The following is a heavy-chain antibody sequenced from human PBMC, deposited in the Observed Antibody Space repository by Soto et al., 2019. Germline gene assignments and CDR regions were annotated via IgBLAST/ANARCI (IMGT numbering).Heavy chain of an antibody. CDR2: IIPIIGTP. Sequence: SVNVSCKASGGTFRNHVFNWVRQAPGQGLEWMGGIIPIIGTPNYAQKFQGRVTITADASTNTVYLEVSSLRSQDTAVYYCARDLEFRDGNISHLDYWGQGTLVTVSS. J-gene: IGHJ4*02. D-gene: IGHD3-10*01. V-gene: IGHV1-69*13. CDR1: GGTFRNHV. CDR3: ARDLEFRDGNISHLDY.